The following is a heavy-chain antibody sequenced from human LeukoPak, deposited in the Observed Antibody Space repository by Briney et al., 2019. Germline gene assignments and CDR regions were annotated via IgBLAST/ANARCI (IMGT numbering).Heavy chain of an antibody. CDR1: GYTFTGYY. Sequence: ASVKVSCKASGYTFTGYYMHWVRQAPGQGLEWMGWINPNSCGTNYAQKFQGRVTMTRDTSISTAYMELSWLRSDDTAVYYCARRRAVDYYDSSGYYYFDYWGQGTLVTVSS. CDR2: INPNSCGT. CDR3: ARRRAVDYYDSSGYYYFDY. J-gene: IGHJ4*02. V-gene: IGHV1-2*02. D-gene: IGHD3-22*01.